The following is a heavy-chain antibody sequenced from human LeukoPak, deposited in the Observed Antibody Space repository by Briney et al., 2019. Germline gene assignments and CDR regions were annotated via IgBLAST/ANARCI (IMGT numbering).Heavy chain of an antibody. V-gene: IGHV3-53*01. J-gene: IGHJ4*02. CDR1: GFTVSSNY. CDR2: IYSGGST. CDR3: VCGYSYGYPFDY. D-gene: IGHD5-18*01. Sequence: GGPLRLSCAASGFTVSSNYMSWVRQAPGKGLEWVSVIYSGGSTYYADSVKGRFTISRDNSKNTLYLQMNSLRAEDTAVYYCVCGYSYGYPFDYWGQGTLVTVSS.